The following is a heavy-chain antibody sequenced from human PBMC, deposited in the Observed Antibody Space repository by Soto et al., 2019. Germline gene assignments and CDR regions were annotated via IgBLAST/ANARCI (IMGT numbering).Heavy chain of an antibody. J-gene: IGHJ5*02. CDR2: IHYSGNT. CDR3: ARETTAYYGSGKEFDP. D-gene: IGHD3-10*01. V-gene: IGHV4-59*01. Sequence: QVQLRESGPGLVKPSETLSLTCTVSGASISSYYWSWIRQPPGKGLEWIGYIHYSGNTNNNPSLKSRVTISVDTSKNQFSLKLSAVTAADTAVYYCARETTAYYGSGKEFDPWGQGTLVTVSS. CDR1: GASISSYY.